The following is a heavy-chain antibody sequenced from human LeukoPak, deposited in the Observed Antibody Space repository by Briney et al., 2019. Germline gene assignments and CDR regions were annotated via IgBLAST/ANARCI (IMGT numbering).Heavy chain of an antibody. Sequence: GRSLRLSCAASGFTFNGYAMHWVRQAPGKGLEWVSGISWNSGTIGYADSVKGRFTISRDNAKNSLFLKMNSLRAEDTALYYCAKDLQQLVRGDFDYWGQGTPVTVSS. CDR2: ISWNSGTI. J-gene: IGHJ4*02. CDR3: AKDLQQLVRGDFDY. D-gene: IGHD6-13*01. V-gene: IGHV3-9*01. CDR1: GFTFNGYA.